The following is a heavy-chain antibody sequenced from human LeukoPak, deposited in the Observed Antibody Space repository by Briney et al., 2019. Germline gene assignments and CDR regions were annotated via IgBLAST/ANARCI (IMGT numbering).Heavy chain of an antibody. CDR3: ARDYCSSTSCLFDY. Sequence: ASVKVSCKASGYTFTGYYMHWVRQAPGQGLEWMGRINPNSGDTNYAQKFQGRVTMTRDTSISTAYVELSRLRSDDTAVYYCARDYCSSTSCLFDYWGQGTLVTVSS. V-gene: IGHV1-2*06. D-gene: IGHD2-2*01. J-gene: IGHJ4*02. CDR1: GYTFTGYY. CDR2: INPNSGDT.